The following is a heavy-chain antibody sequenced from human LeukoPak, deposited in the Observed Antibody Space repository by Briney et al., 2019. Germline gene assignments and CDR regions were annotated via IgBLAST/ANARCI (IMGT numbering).Heavy chain of an antibody. CDR3: ARGSYDSSGPHAFDI. J-gene: IGHJ3*02. D-gene: IGHD3-22*01. Sequence: ASVEVSCKASGYTFTSYDINWVRQATGQGLEWMGWMNPNSGNTGYAQKFQGRVTMTRNTSISTAYMELSSLRSEDTAVYYCARGSYDSSGPHAFDIWGQGAMVTVSS. V-gene: IGHV1-8*01. CDR2: MNPNSGNT. CDR1: GYTFTSYD.